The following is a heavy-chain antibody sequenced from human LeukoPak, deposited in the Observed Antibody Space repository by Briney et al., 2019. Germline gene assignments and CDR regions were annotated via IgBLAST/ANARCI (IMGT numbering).Heavy chain of an antibody. V-gene: IGHV1-18*01. D-gene: IGHD1-26*01. CDR2: ISAYNGNT. CDR1: GYTFTSHG. Sequence: GASVKVSCKASGYTFTSHGISWVRQAPGQGLEGMGWISAYNGNTNDAQKLQGRVTMTTDTSTSTAYMELRSLRSDDTAVYYCASAQWELSSDYWGQGTLVTVSS. CDR3: ASAQWELSSDY. J-gene: IGHJ4*02.